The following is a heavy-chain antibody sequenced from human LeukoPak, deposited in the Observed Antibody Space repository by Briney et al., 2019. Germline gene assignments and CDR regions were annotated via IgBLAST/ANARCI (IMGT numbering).Heavy chain of an antibody. Sequence: GGSLRLSCAASGFTFDDYGMSWVRQAPGKGLEWVSGINWNGGSTGYADSVKGRFTISRDNAKNSLYLQMDSLRAEDTALYYCARVKGVVAATFYYYYYMDVWGKGTTVTVSS. J-gene: IGHJ6*03. CDR3: ARVKGVVAATFYYYYYMDV. D-gene: IGHD2-15*01. CDR2: INWNGGST. V-gene: IGHV3-20*04. CDR1: GFTFDDYG.